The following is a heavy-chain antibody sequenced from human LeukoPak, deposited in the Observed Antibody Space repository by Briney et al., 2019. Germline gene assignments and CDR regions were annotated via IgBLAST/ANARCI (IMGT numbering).Heavy chain of an antibody. V-gene: IGHV1-69*04. Sequence: ASVKVSCKASGGTFSSYAISWVRQAPGQGLEWMGRIILILGIANYAQKFQGRVTITADKSTSTAYMELSSLRAEDTALYYCAKELGHSFGHEPDYYYYYGMDVWGQGTTVTVSS. CDR1: GGTFSSYA. J-gene: IGHJ6*02. D-gene: IGHD5-18*01. CDR3: AKELGHSFGHEPDYYYYYGMDV. CDR2: IILILGIA.